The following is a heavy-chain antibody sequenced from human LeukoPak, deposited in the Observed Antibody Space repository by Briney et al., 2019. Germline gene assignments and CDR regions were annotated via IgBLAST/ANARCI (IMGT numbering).Heavy chain of an antibody. CDR1: GGSFSGYY. V-gene: IGHV4-34*01. CDR2: INHSGST. J-gene: IGHJ4*02. Sequence: SETLSLTCAVYGGSFSGYYWSWIRQPPGKGLEWIGEINHSGSTNYNPSLKSRVTISVDTSKNQFSLKLSSVTAADTAVYYCARHRYSSGWSFDYWGQGTLVTVSS. D-gene: IGHD6-19*01. CDR3: ARHRYSSGWSFDY.